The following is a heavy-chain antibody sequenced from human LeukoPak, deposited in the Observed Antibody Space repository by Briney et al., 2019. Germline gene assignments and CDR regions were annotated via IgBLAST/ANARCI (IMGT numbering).Heavy chain of an antibody. CDR3: ARHPPDYDYVWGSYQPLNHNYFDY. CDR1: GGSISGYY. V-gene: IGHV4-59*08. CDR2: IYYSGST. J-gene: IGHJ4*02. D-gene: IGHD3-16*02. Sequence: SETLSLTCTVSGGSISGYYWSWIRQPPGKGLEWIGYIYYSGSTNYNPSLKSRVTISVDTSKNQFSLKLSSVTAADTAVYYCARHPPDYDYVWGSYQPLNHNYFDYWGQGTLVTVSS.